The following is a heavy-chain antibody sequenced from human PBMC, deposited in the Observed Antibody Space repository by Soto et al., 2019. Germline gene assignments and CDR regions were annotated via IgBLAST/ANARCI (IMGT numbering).Heavy chain of an antibody. CDR3: ARHELFEWVLTALFPY. Sequence: QLQLQESGPGLVKPSETLSLTCTVSGGSISSSSYYWGWIRQPPGKGLEWIGSIYYSGSTYYNTSLTSRVTISVDTSKNQFSLKLSSVTAADTAVYYCARHELFEWVLTALFPYRGQGTLVTVSS. CDR2: IYYSGST. V-gene: IGHV4-39*01. D-gene: IGHD3-3*01. J-gene: IGHJ4*02. CDR1: GGSISSSSYY.